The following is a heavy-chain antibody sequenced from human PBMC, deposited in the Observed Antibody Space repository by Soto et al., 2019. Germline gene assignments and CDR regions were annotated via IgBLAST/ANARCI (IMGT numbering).Heavy chain of an antibody. Sequence: QPGGSLRLSCTASGFTFGDYAMSWFRQAPGKGLEWVGFIRSKAYGGTTEYAASVKGRFTISRDDSKSIAYLQMNSLKTEDTAVYYCTRDGDTAMDVYFDYWGQGTLVTVSS. D-gene: IGHD5-18*01. CDR3: TRDGDTAMDVYFDY. CDR2: IRSKAYGGTT. J-gene: IGHJ4*02. CDR1: GFTFGDYA. V-gene: IGHV3-49*03.